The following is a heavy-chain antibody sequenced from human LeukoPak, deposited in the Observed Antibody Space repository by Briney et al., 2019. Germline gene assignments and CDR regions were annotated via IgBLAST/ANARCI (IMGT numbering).Heavy chain of an antibody. CDR1: GFTFTSYW. Sequence: GGSLRLSCATSGFTFTSYWMTWFRQAPGKGLEWVAAISQDGSQRYYMDSLTGRFTISRDNAQNSLHLQMNSLRAEDTAVYYCARVGEMPGFDYWGQGTLVTVSS. J-gene: IGHJ4*02. D-gene: IGHD5-24*01. CDR2: ISQDGSQR. V-gene: IGHV3-7*05. CDR3: ARVGEMPGFDY.